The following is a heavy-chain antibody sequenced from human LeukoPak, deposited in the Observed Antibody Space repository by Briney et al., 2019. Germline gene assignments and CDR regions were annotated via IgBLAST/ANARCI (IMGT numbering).Heavy chain of an antibody. CDR3: ARDRFGNSLPNDC. D-gene: IGHD3-3*01. J-gene: IGHJ4*02. V-gene: IGHV3-33*01. CDR1: GFTFRNFG. CDR2: ILYDGTNQ. Sequence: PGGSLRLSCTAPGFTFRNFGMHWVRQAPGKGLEWVAVILYDGTNQYYADSVKGRFTISRDNSKSTLFLQMNSLRAEDTAVYYCARDRFGNSLPNDCWGQGTLVTVSS.